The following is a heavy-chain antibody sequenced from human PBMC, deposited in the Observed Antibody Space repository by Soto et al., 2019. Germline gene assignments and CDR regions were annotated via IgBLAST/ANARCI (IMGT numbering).Heavy chain of an antibody. V-gene: IGHV3-33*01. Sequence: GGSVRLSCVASGFTFSSYGMHWVRQAPGKGLEWVAVIWYDGSNKYYADSVKGRFTISRDNSKNTLYLQMNSLRAEDTAVYYCARGHRYCSGGSCYPRDDLDIWGQGTMATVSS. D-gene: IGHD2-15*01. CDR2: IWYDGSNK. J-gene: IGHJ3*02. CDR3: ARGHRYCSGGSCYPRDDLDI. CDR1: GFTFSSYG.